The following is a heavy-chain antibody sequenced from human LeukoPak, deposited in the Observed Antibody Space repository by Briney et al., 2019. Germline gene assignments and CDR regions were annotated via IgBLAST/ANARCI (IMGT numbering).Heavy chain of an antibody. V-gene: IGHV3-74*01. Sequence: PGGSLRLSCAASGFTFSSYWMHWVRHAPGKGLVWVSRINSDGSSTNYADSVKGRFTISRDNAKNTLYLQMNSLRAEDTAVYYCARGSYYYGSSGLDAFDIWGQGTMVTVSS. D-gene: IGHD3-22*01. CDR3: ARGSYYYGSSGLDAFDI. CDR2: INSDGSST. J-gene: IGHJ3*02. CDR1: GFTFSSYW.